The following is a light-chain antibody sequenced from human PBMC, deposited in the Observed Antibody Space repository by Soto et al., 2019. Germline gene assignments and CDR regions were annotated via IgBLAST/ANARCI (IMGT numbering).Light chain of an antibody. CDR2: GAS. V-gene: IGKV3-20*01. CDR3: QQYGSPPYT. J-gene: IGKJ2*01. CDR1: QSLNSGY. Sequence: IVLTQSPGTLSLSPGEGASVSCRASQSLNSGYLAWYQQKPGQAPRLLIYGASSRASGIPDRFRGSRSGTNFTLSIRRMETEDFAVYFCQQYGSPPYTFGQGTKVDIK.